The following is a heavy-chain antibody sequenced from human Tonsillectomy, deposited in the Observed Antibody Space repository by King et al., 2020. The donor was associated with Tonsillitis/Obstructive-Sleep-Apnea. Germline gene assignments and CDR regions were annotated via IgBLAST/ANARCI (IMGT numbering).Heavy chain of an antibody. CDR2: INHSGST. CDR3: ARGLRIAVAASDAFDI. J-gene: IGHJ3*02. Sequence: VQLQQWGAGLLKPSETLSLTCAVYGGSFSCDYWSWIRQPPGKGLEWIGEINHSGSTNYNPSLKSRVTISVDTSKNQFSLKLSSVTAADTAVYYCARGLRIAVAASDAFDIWGQGTMVTVSS. CDR1: GGSFSCDY. V-gene: IGHV4-34*01. D-gene: IGHD6-19*01.